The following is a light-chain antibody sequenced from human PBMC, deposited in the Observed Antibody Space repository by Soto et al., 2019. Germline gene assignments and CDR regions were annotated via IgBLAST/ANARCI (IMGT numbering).Light chain of an antibody. J-gene: IGKJ5*01. CDR2: AAS. V-gene: IGKV1-39*01. Sequence: DILMTQSPSSLSASVGDRVTITCRASESIARHLNWYQQKPGKAPKLLIYAASSLQKGVPSRFRGGGSGTDFTLTISNLQPEDFATYYCQQSYSILSITFGQGTRLEIK. CDR3: QQSYSILSIT. CDR1: ESIARH.